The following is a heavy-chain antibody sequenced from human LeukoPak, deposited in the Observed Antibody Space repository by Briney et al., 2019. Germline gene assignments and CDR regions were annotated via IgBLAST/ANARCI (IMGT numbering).Heavy chain of an antibody. V-gene: IGHV3-73*01. Sequence: GGSLRLSCATSGFTFSGSAIHWVRQASGKGLEWVGRIRSKANNYATTDVASVRGRFTISRDDSKNTAYLQMNSLKTEDTAVYYCTRPSFDSSVSGVVYWGQGTLVTVSS. J-gene: IGHJ4*02. CDR2: IRSKANNYAT. CDR3: TRPSFDSSVSGVVY. CDR1: GFTFSGSA. D-gene: IGHD3-22*01.